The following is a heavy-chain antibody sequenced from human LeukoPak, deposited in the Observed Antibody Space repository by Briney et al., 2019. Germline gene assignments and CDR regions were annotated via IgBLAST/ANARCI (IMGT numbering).Heavy chain of an antibody. D-gene: IGHD1-26*01. CDR1: GYTFTSFY. J-gene: IGHJ4*02. CDR3: ARSKWELLTLDY. V-gene: IGHV1-46*01. Sequence: ASVKVSCKASGYTFTSFYMHWVRQAPGQGLEWMGIINPSGGSTSYAQKFQGRVTMTWDTSTSTVYMELSSLRSEDTAVYYCARSKWELLTLDYWGQGTLVTVSS. CDR2: INPSGGST.